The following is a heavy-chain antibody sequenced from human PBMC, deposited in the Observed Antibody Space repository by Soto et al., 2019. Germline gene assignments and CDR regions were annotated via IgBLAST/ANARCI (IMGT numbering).Heavy chain of an antibody. CDR3: ARRQWLVFRYYGMDV. Sequence: SHTLSLPCAISGDSVSSNIAAWNWIRPSPSIGLEWLGRTYYRSKWYNDYAVSVKSRITINPDTSKNQFSLQLNSVTPEDTAVYYCARRQWLVFRYYGMDVWGQGTTVTLSS. CDR2: TYYRSKWYN. J-gene: IGHJ6*02. V-gene: IGHV6-1*01. CDR1: GDSVSSNIAA. D-gene: IGHD6-19*01.